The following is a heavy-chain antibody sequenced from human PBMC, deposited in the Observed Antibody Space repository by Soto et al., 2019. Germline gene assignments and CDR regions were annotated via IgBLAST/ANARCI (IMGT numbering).Heavy chain of an antibody. D-gene: IGHD5-12*01. Sequence: SETLSLTCAVSGASINTDDWWNWVRQPPGKGLEWIGEIYHGGNINYNPSLKSRATISMDTFKNHFSLILSSVTAADTAKYFCAREGNLGRWLQPLDFWGQGTLVTVSS. V-gene: IGHV4-4*02. J-gene: IGHJ4*02. CDR2: IYHGGNI. CDR3: AREGNLGRWLQPLDF. CDR1: GASINTDDW.